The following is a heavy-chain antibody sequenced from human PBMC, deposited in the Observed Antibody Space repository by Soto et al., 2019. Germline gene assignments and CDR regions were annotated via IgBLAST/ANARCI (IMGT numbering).Heavy chain of an antibody. CDR3: ASDLYSSGWFLDY. D-gene: IGHD6-19*01. CDR1: GFTFSSYA. CDR2: ISSNGGST. Sequence: EVQLVESGGGLVQPGGSLRLSCAASGFTFSSYAMHWVRQAPGKGLEYVSAISSNGGSTYYANSVKGRFTISRDNSKNTLYLQMGSLRAEDMAVYYCASDLYSSGWFLDYCGQGTLVTVSS. J-gene: IGHJ4*01. V-gene: IGHV3-64*01.